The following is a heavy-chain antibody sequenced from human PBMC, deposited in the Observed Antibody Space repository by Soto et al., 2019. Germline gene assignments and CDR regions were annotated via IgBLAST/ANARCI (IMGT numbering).Heavy chain of an antibody. D-gene: IGHD3-16*01. CDR1: DFTFRYYW. V-gene: IGHV3-7*03. Sequence: EVQLVESGGDLVQPGGSLRLSCATSDFTFRYYWMNWVRQAPGKGLEWVANIKPDGSATNYVDSVKGRFTISRDNVRNSVSLQMNSLRVEDTAVYFCFGGNGGPQWGQGTLVTVSS. CDR3: FGGNGGPQ. J-gene: IGHJ4*02. CDR2: IKPDGSAT.